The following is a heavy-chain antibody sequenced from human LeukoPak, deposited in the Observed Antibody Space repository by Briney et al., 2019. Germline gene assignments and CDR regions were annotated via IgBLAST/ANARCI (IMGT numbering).Heavy chain of an antibody. V-gene: IGHV5-51*01. Sequence: GESLKISCKGSGYSFTNYWIGWVRQMPGKGLEWMGIIYPGDSDTRYSSSFQGQVTISADKSISTAYLQWSSLKASDTAMYFCASEGRGYSYAYAFDIWGQGTMVTVSS. CDR3: ASEGRGYSYAYAFDI. J-gene: IGHJ3*02. CDR1: GYSFTNYW. D-gene: IGHD5-18*01. CDR2: IYPGDSDT.